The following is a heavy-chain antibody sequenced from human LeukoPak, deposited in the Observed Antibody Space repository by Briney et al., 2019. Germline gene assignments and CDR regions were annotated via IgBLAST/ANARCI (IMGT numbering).Heavy chain of an antibody. V-gene: IGHV4-38-2*02. CDR2: IYPSGST. D-gene: IGHD2-15*01. Sequence: SETLSLTCTVSGYSIRSGYYWGWIRQPPGKRLEWIGSIYPSGSTFYNPSLKSRATISVDTSKNQFYLKVNSVTAADTAVYYCASPRDTAVVVAATAGNFDLWGRGTQVTVSS. CDR3: ASPRDTAVVVAATAGNFDL. CDR1: GYSIRSGYY. J-gene: IGHJ2*01.